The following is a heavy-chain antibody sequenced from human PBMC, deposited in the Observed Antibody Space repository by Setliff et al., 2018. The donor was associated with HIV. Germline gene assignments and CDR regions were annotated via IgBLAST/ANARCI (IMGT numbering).Heavy chain of an antibody. CDR1: GYTFINYG. CDR3: AREHRHFDY. Sequence: ASVKVSCKTSGYTFINYGIHWVRQAPGQGLEWMGWISVYNGNTNYAEKFQGRVTMTRDTSTSTVYMELSSLRSEDTAVYYCAREHRHFDYWGQGTLVTVSS. J-gene: IGHJ4*02. CDR2: ISVYNGNT. V-gene: IGHV1-18*01. D-gene: IGHD2-21*01.